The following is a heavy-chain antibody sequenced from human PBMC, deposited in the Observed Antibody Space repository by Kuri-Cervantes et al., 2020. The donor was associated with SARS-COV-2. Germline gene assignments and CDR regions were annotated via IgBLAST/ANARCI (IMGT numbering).Heavy chain of an antibody. CDR1: GFTFSSYA. CDR2: ISYDGSNK. CDR3: ARNRTPHYYDSSGYQYYFDY. Sequence: LSLTCAASGFTFSSYAMHWVRQAPGKGLEWVAVISYDGSNKYYADSVKGRFTISRDNSKNTLYLQMNSLRAEDTAVYYCARNRTPHYYDSSGYQYYFDYWGQGTLVTVSS. J-gene: IGHJ4*02. D-gene: IGHD3-22*01. V-gene: IGHV3-30-3*01.